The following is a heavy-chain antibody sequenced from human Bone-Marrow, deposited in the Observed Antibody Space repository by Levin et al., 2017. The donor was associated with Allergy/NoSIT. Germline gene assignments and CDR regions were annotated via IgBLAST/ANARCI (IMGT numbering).Heavy chain of an antibody. CDR1: GFTFSSYE. Sequence: GGSLRLSCAASGFTFSSYEMNWVRQAPGKGLEWVSYISSSGSTIYYADSVKGRFTISRDNAKNSLYLQMNSLRAEDTAVYYCAREYYYDSSGYYSYYFDYWGQGTLVTVSS. V-gene: IGHV3-48*03. D-gene: IGHD3-22*01. J-gene: IGHJ4*02. CDR3: AREYYYDSSGYYSYYFDY. CDR2: ISSSGSTI.